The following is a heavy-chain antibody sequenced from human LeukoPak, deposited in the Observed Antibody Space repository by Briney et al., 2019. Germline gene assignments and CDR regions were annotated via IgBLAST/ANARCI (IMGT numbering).Heavy chain of an antibody. J-gene: IGHJ3*02. Sequence: PSETLSLTCTVSGGSISSYHWSWIRQPPGKGLEWIGYIYYSGSTNCNPSVKSRVAMSVDTSKKQFSLKLSSLTAADTAVYYCARGGTAVIAPYAFDIWGQGTMVTVSS. CDR2: IYYSGST. V-gene: IGHV4-59*01. D-gene: IGHD4-23*01. CDR3: ARGGTAVIAPYAFDI. CDR1: GGSISSYH.